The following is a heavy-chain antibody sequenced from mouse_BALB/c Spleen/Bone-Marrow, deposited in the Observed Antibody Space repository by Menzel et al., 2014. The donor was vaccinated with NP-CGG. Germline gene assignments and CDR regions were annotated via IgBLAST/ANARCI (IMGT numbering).Heavy chain of an antibody. CDR3: ARVDPKYMDC. J-gene: IGHJ4*01. CDR2: IDPANGNT. Sequence: VQLQQSGAEPVKPGASVKLSCPASGFNIKDTYMHWVKQRPEQGLGRIGRIDPANGNTKYDPKFQGKVTITADTSSNTDYLQLSSLTSEPTAVYYFARVDPKYMDCWGQGTSVTVSS. V-gene: IGHV14-3*02. CDR1: GFNIKDTY. D-gene: IGHD5-1-1*01.